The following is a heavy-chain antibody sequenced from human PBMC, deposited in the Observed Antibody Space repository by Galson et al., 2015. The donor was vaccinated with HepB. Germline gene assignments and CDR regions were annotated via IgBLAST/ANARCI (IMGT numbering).Heavy chain of an antibody. V-gene: IGHV4-30-4*07. CDR3: ARNYYGSGSYLDY. J-gene: IGHJ4*02. D-gene: IGHD3-10*01. CDR2: IYYSGST. Sequence: LSLTCAVSGGSISSGGYSWSWIRQPPGKGLEWIGYIYYSGSTYYNPSLKSRVTISVDTSKNQFSLKLSSVTAADTAVYYCARNYYGSGSYLDYWGQGTLVTVSS. CDR1: GGSISSGGYS.